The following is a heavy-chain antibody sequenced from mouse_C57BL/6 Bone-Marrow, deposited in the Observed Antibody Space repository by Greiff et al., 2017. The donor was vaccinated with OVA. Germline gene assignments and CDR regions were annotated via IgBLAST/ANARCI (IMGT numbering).Heavy chain of an antibody. CDR1: GYTFTSYW. J-gene: IGHJ4*01. CDR2: IDPSDSYT. CDR3: ARYDPPYAMDY. Sequence: QVHVKQSGAELVRPGTSVKLSCKASGYTFTSYWMHWVKQRPGQGLEWIGVIDPSDSYTNYNQKFKGKATLTVDTSSSTAYMQLSSLTSEDSAVYYCARYDPPYAMDYWGQGTSVTVSS. D-gene: IGHD2-3*01. V-gene: IGHV1-59*01.